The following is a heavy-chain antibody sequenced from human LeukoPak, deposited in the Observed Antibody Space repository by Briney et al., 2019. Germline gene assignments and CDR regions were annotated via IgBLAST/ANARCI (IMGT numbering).Heavy chain of an antibody. CDR1: GYTFTSYG. CDR2: ISAYNGNT. CDR3: ARVGVVVPAATNYYYYYMDV. D-gene: IGHD2-2*01. Sequence: ASVKVSCKASGYTFTSYGISWVRQAPGQGVEWMGWISAYNGNTNYAQKLQGRVTMTTDTSTSTAYMELRSLRSDDTAVYYCARVGVVVPAATNYYYYYMDVWGKGTTVTVSS. V-gene: IGHV1-18*01. J-gene: IGHJ6*03.